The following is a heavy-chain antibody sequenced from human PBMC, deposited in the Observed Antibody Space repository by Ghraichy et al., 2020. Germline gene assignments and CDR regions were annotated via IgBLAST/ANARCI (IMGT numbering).Heavy chain of an antibody. D-gene: IGHD2-15*01. CDR1: GDSVSSNSAA. CDR2: TYYRSKWYN. Sequence: SQTLSLTCAISGDSVSSNSAAWNWIRQSPSRGLEWLGRTYYRSKWYNDYAVSVKSPITINTDTSKNQFSLQLNSVTPEDTAVYYCARSDCTGGSCPYYLDYWGQGTLVTVSS. V-gene: IGHV6-1*01. CDR3: ARSDCTGGSCPYYLDY. J-gene: IGHJ4*02.